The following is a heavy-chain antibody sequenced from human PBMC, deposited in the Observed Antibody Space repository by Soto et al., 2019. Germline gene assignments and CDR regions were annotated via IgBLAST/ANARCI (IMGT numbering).Heavy chain of an antibody. V-gene: IGHV3-23*01. CDR1: GFTFSSYV. J-gene: IGHJ4*02. Sequence: EVQLWESGGDLVQPGGSLRLTCTVSGFTFSSYVMSWVRQAPGKGLEWVSAISGTGGTYYADSVKGRFTISRDNSKNALYLQMNSLRDDDTAVYFCAKDRKGAYCNGGTCYSPDYSGQGTLVIVSS. CDR3: AKDRKGAYCNGGTCYSPDY. CDR2: ISGTGGT. D-gene: IGHD2-15*01.